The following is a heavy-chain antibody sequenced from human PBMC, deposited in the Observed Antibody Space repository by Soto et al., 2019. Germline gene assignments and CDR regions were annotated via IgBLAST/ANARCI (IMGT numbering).Heavy chain of an antibody. CDR1: GFTFSSYW. CDR3: SKGWGDY. Sequence: PGGSLRLSCAASGFTFSSYWMHWVRQAPGKGLVWVSRINSAGSGSTHYADSVKGRFTISRDDSKNTLYLQMNILRVEDTALYYCSKGWGDYWGQGTVVTVSS. V-gene: IGHV3-74*01. J-gene: IGHJ4*02. CDR2: INSAGSGST. D-gene: IGHD1-26*01.